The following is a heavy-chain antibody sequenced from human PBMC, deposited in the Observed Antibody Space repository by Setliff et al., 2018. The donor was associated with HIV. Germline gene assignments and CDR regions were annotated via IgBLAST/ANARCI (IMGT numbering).Heavy chain of an antibody. J-gene: IGHJ3*02. CDR3: ARGGDRMQIWSRFPFDI. CDR2: INTNTGSP. V-gene: IGHV7-4-1*02. D-gene: IGHD3-10*01. CDR1: GYTFNNYA. Sequence: VASVKVSCKASGYTFNNYALYWVRQAPGQGFEWMGWINTNTGSPTYAQGFTRRFVFSLDPSVRTTYLQITGLKAEDTAVYYCARGGDRMQIWSRFPFDIWGQGTMVTVSS.